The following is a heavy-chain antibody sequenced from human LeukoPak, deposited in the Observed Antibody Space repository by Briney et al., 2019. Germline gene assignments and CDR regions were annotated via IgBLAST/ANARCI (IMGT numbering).Heavy chain of an antibody. J-gene: IGHJ6*02. CDR2: INSDGSST. CDR1: GFTFSSYW. Sequence: GGSLRLSCAASGFTFSSYWMHWVRHAPGKGLVWVSRINSDGSSTSYADSVKGRFTISRDNAKNTLYLQMNSLRAEDTAVYYCARDYYDILTGFTYGMDVWGQGTTVTVSS. CDR3: ARDYYDILTGFTYGMDV. V-gene: IGHV3-74*01. D-gene: IGHD3-9*01.